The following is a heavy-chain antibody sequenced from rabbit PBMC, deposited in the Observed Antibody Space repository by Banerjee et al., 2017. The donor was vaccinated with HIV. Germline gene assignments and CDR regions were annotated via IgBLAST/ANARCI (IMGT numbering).Heavy chain of an antibody. CDR2: IYAGKGST. Sequence: EETGGGLVQPGGSLTLSCKASGFDFSSYYMSWVRQAPGKGLEWIGIIYAGKGSTDYASWVNGRFTISSDNAQNTVDLQMNSLTAADTATYFCASIYSYDDPYYFNLWGQGTLVTVS. CDR1: GFDFSSYY. CDR3: ASIYSYDDPYYFNL. D-gene: IGHD2-1*01. J-gene: IGHJ4*01. V-gene: IGHV1S7*01.